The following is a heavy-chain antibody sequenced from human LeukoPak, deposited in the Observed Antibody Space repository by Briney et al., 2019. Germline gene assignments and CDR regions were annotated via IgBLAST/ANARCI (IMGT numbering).Heavy chain of an antibody. CDR1: RFMFSTYA. V-gene: IGHV3-23*01. Sequence: GGSLRLSCAASRFMFSTYAMSWVRQAPGKGLEWVSAISGSGGSTYYADSVKGRFTISRDNSKNTLYLQMNSLRAEDTAVYYCASDSYSPEYFQHWGQGTLVTVSS. CDR3: ASDSYSPEYFQH. J-gene: IGHJ1*01. D-gene: IGHD2-21*02. CDR2: ISGSGGST.